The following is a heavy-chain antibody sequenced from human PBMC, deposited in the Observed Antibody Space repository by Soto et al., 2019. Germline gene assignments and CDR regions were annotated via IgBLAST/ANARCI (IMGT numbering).Heavy chain of an antibody. V-gene: IGHV3-33*01. Sequence: PGGSLRLSCAASGFTFSSYGMHWVRQAPGKGLEWVAVIWYDGSNKYYADSVKGRFTISRDNSKNTLYLQMNSLRAEDTAVYYCARDLWTAEGGSSSWFLYYYYYYGMDVWGQGTTVTVSS. D-gene: IGHD6-13*01. CDR3: ARDLWTAEGGSSSWFLYYYYYYGMDV. CDR1: GFTFSSYG. J-gene: IGHJ6*02. CDR2: IWYDGSNK.